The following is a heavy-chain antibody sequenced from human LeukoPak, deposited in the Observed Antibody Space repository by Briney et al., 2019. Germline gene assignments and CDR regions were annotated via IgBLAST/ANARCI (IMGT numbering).Heavy chain of an antibody. CDR1: GFTFSSYG. J-gene: IGHJ6*03. CDR3: ARENGGSYFYMDV. CDR2: IRYDGSNK. Sequence: PGGSLRLSCAASGFTFSSYGMHWVRQAPGKGLEWVAFIRYDGSNKYYADSVKGRFTISRDNSKNTLYLQMNSLRAEDTAVYYCARENGGSYFYMDVWGKGTTVTVSS. V-gene: IGHV3-30*02. D-gene: IGHD1-1*01.